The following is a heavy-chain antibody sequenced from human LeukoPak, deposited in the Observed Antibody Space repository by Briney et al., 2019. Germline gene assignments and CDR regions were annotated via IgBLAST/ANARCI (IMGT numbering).Heavy chain of an antibody. J-gene: IGHJ5*02. CDR3: ARGREEKVLRFLEWLLSEKNNWFDP. Sequence: ASVKVSCKASGYTFTSYDINWVRQATGQGLEWMGWMNPNSGNTGYAQKFQGRVTMTRNTSISTAYMELSSLRSEDTAVYYCARGREEKVLRFLEWLLSEKNNWFDPWGQGTLVTVSS. D-gene: IGHD3-3*01. CDR2: MNPNSGNT. CDR1: GYTFTSYD. V-gene: IGHV1-8*01.